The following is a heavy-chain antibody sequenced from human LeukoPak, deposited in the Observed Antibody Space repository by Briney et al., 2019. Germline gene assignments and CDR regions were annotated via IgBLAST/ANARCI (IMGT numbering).Heavy chain of an antibody. Sequence: SETLSLTCTVSGGSISSYYWSWIRQPPGKGLEWIGYIYYSGSTNYNPSLKSRVTISVDTSKNQFSLKLSSVTAADTAVYYCARGLIRLTSPKGYYMDVWGKGTTVTVSS. CDR2: IYYSGST. CDR1: GGSISSYY. V-gene: IGHV4-59*01. J-gene: IGHJ6*03. CDR3: ARGLIRLTSPKGYYMDV. D-gene: IGHD3-3*01.